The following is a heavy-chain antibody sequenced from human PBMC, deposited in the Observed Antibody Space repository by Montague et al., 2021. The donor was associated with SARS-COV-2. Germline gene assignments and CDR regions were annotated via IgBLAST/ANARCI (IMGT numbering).Heavy chain of an antibody. CDR2: IFHDGTS. V-gene: IGHV4-4*02. CDR1: GESMTRSW. Sequence: SETLSLTCAVSGESMTRSWWTWVRQPPGQRLQWIGEIFHDGTSRSNYXRALKSRVTISIDTSKNHFFLRLSSVTAADTALYFCTRARSKAIDYWGQGALVTVSS. D-gene: IGHD2/OR15-2a*01. CDR3: TRARSKAIDY. J-gene: IGHJ4*02.